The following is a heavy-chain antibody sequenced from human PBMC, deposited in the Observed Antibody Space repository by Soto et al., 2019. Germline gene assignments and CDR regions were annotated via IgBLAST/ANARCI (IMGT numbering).Heavy chain of an antibody. D-gene: IGHD2-2*01. CDR2: IIPILGIA. CDR1: GGTFSSYT. V-gene: IGHV1-69*02. J-gene: IGHJ3*02. CDR3: SRTRGVVVPAATGGWNAFDI. Sequence: ASVKVSCKASGGTFSSYTISWVRQAPGQGLEWMGRIIPILGIANYAQKFQGRVTITADKSTSTAYMELSSLRSEDTAVYYCSRTRGVVVPAATGGWNAFDIWGQGTMVTVSS.